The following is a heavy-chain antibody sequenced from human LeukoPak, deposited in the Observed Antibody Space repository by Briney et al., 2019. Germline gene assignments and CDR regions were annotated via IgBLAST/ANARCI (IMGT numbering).Heavy chain of an antibody. V-gene: IGHV4-34*01. CDR3: TRGQLWFY. D-gene: IGHD5-18*01. CDR2: INHSGST. Sequence: GLGWIGEINHSGSTNYNPSLKSRVTISVDTSKNQFSLKLSSVTAADTAVYYCTRGQLWFYWGQGTLVTVSS. J-gene: IGHJ4*02.